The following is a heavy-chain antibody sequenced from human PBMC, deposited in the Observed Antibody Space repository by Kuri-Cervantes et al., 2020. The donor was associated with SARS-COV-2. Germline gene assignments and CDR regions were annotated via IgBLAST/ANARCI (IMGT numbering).Heavy chain of an antibody. CDR2: IYYSGST. V-gene: IGHV4-39*01. J-gene: IGHJ4*02. CDR3: ARVPATGPVAGGFDS. Sequence: ESLKISCTVSGGSISSSSYYWGWIRQPPGKGLEWIGSIYYSGSTYYNPSLKSRVTISVDTSKNQFSLKVNSVTAADTAMYYCARVPATGPVAGGFDSWGLGTLVTVSS. D-gene: IGHD2-21*01. CDR1: GGSISSSSYY.